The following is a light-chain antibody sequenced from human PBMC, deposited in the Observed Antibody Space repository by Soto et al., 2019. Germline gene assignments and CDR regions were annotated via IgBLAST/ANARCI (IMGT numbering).Light chain of an antibody. CDR3: QSYDSSLSGYV. CDR2: EVS. Sequence: QSALTQPPSASGSPGQSVTISCTGTSSDVGAYKYVSWYQQHPGKVPKLIIYEVSKRPSGVPDRFSGSKSGNTASLTVSGLQAEDEADYYCQSYDSSLSGYVFGTGTKVTVL. J-gene: IGLJ1*01. V-gene: IGLV2-8*01. CDR1: SSDVGAYKY.